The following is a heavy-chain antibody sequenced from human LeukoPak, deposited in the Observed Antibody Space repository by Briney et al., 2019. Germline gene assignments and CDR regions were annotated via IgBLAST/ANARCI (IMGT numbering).Heavy chain of an antibody. V-gene: IGHV1-18*04. CDR2: IGAYNGDA. CDR1: GYTFTRFV. Sequence: ASVKVSCKPSGYTFTRFVIIWLPQAAGHGLKGMGWIGAYNGDANHAQKLQGRVTVTTDTSTSTAYMDLRSWTSDETAVYYCTTDHCGGDTCPSFDYWGQGTLVTVSS. D-gene: IGHD2-21*01. CDR3: TTDHCGGDTCPSFDY. J-gene: IGHJ4*02.